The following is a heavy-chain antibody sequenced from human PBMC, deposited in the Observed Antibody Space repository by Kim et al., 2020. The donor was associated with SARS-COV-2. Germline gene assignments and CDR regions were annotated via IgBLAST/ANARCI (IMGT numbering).Heavy chain of an antibody. V-gene: IGHV4-39*01. Sequence: SETLSLTCTVSGGSISSSSYYWGWIRQPPGKGLEWIGSIYYSGSTYYNPSLKSRVTISVDTSKNQFSLKLSSVTAADTAVYYCARRYYDFWCSSNGMDVWGEGTTGTVSS. CDR3: ARRYYDFWCSSNGMDV. CDR2: IYYSGST. CDR1: GGSISSSSYY. D-gene: IGHD3-3*01. J-gene: IGHJ6*04.